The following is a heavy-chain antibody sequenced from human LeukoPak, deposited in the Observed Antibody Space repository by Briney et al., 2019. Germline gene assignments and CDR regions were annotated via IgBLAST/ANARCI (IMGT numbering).Heavy chain of an antibody. D-gene: IGHD2-15*01. Sequence: GASVKVSCKASGYTFTSYHMHWVRQAPGQGLEWMGIINPSGGSTSYAQKFQGRVTMTRDMSTSTVYMELSSLRSEDTAVYYCARPSGDIVDPGVDAFDIWGQGTMVTVSS. CDR3: ARPSGDIVDPGVDAFDI. CDR1: GYTFTSYH. J-gene: IGHJ3*02. V-gene: IGHV1-46*01. CDR2: INPSGGST.